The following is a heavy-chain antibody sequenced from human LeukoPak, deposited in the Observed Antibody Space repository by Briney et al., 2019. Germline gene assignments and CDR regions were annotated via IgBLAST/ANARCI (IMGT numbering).Heavy chain of an antibody. Sequence: GESLKISCKGSGYSFTSYWIGWVRQAPGQGLEWMGWISAYNGNTNYAQKLQGRVTMTTDTSTSTAYMELRSLRSDDTAVYYCARDSYYYDSSGFEGGYFDYWGQGTLVTVSS. D-gene: IGHD3-22*01. J-gene: IGHJ4*02. V-gene: IGHV1-18*04. CDR2: ISAYNGNT. CDR3: ARDSYYYDSSGFEGGYFDY. CDR1: GYSFTSYW.